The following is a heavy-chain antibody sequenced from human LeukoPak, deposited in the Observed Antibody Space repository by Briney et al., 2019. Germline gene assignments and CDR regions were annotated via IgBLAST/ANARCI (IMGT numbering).Heavy chain of an antibody. V-gene: IGHV1-18*04. Sequence: GASVKVSCKASGHTFTSYGISWVRQAPGQGLEWMGWISAYNGNTNYTQKLQGRVTMTTDTSTSTAYMEPRSLRSDDTAVYYCAREFYGSGSYYGAPFDYWGQGTLVTVSS. J-gene: IGHJ4*02. CDR3: AREFYGSGSYYGAPFDY. CDR1: GHTFTSYG. CDR2: ISAYNGNT. D-gene: IGHD3-10*01.